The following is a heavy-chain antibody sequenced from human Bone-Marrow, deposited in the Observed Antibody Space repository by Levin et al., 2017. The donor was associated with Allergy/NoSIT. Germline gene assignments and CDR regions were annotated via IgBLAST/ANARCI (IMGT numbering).Heavy chain of an antibody. D-gene: IGHD3-9*01. CDR1: GNSITDYY. Sequence: PGGSLRLSCTVSGNSITDYYWTWIRQPAGEGLEWIGRLDTNTYTNYNPSLKSRVTMSVDTSKNQFSLKMSSVTAADTGVYYCARVGARYDILTGRGAFDFWGQGKVVTVSS. CDR2: LDTNTYT. J-gene: IGHJ3*01. V-gene: IGHV4-4*07. CDR3: ARVGARYDILTGRGAFDF.